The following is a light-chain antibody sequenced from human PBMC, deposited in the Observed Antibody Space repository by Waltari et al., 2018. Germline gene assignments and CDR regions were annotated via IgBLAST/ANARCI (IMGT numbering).Light chain of an antibody. CDR2: RND. CDR1: SSNIGSNY. CDR3: AAWDGGVSGPHV. Sequence: QSVLTQPPSASGTPGQRVTISCSGSSSNIGSNYVYWYQHLPGTTPKLLISRNDHRPSGVPDRVSGSKSGTSASLDISGLRSEDEGDYYCAAWDGGVSGPHVFGTGTKVTVL. J-gene: IGLJ1*01. V-gene: IGLV1-47*01.